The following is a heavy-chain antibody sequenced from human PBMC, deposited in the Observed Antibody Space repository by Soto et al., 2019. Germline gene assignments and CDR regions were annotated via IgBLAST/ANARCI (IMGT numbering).Heavy chain of an antibody. CDR3: ARVRSSWRVRTEHYFDY. CDR1: GGSISSGDYY. CDR2: IYYSGST. J-gene: IGHJ4*02. V-gene: IGHV4-30-4*01. Sequence: PSETLSLTCTVSGGSISSGDYYWSWIRQPPWKGLEWIGYIYYSGSTYYNPSLKSRVTISVDTSKNQFSLKLSSVTAADTAVYYCARVRSSWRVRTEHYFDYWGQGXLVTVYS. D-gene: IGHD6-13*01.